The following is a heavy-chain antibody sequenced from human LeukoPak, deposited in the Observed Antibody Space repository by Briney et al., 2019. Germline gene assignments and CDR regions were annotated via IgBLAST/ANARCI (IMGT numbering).Heavy chain of an antibody. CDR2: TYYRSKWYN. J-gene: IGHJ4*02. CDR1: GDSVSSNTAA. D-gene: IGHD4-17*01. V-gene: IGHV6-1*01. Sequence: SQTLSLTCAIFGDSVSSNTAAWHWIRQSPSRGLEWLGRTYYRSKWYNDYAVSVKGRITINPDTSKNQFSLQLNSVTPEDTAVYYCARDAGPTVTAAYDCWGQGTLVTVSS. CDR3: ARDAGPTVTAAYDC.